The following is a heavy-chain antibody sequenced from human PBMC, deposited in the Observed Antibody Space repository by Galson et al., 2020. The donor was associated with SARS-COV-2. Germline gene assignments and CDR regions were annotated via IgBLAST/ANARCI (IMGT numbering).Heavy chain of an antibody. J-gene: IGHJ4*02. V-gene: IGHV4-59*01. D-gene: IGHD6-13*01. CDR2: IYYSGST. Sequence: KASKTLSLTCNASGGSISSYYWSWIRQPPGKGLEGIGYIYYSGSTTYNPTHKSRVTRSVDKAKNHYSLKLSSVTAADTSVYYWARHSLGSSPFDYWGQGTLVIGSS. CDR3: ARHSLGSSPFDY. CDR1: GGSISSYY.